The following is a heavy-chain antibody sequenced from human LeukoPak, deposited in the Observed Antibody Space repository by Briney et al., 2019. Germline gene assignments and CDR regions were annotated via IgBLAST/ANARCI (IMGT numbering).Heavy chain of an antibody. CDR3: ARFPGYSSGWYVYDY. J-gene: IGHJ4*02. Sequence: SETLSLTCTVSGGSISSYYWSWIRQPPGKGLEWIGYIYYSGSTNYNPSLKSRVTISVDTSKNQFSLKLSSVTAADTAVYYCARFPGYSSGWYVYDYWGQGTLVTVSS. CDR2: IYYSGST. V-gene: IGHV4-59*01. D-gene: IGHD6-19*01. CDR1: GGSISSYY.